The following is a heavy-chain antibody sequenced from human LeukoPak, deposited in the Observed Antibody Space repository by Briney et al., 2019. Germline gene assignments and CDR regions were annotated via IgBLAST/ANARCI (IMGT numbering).Heavy chain of an antibody. V-gene: IGHV3-30*18. CDR3: AKQFPGTVAAGPDP. CDR1: GFTFSTFG. Sequence: QPGRSLRLSCAASGFTFSTFGMHWVRQAPGKGLEWVAVISYDGSNKYYGDSVKGRFTISRDNSKNTLYLQMNSLRAEDTAVYYCAKQFPGTVAAGPDPWGQGTLVTVSS. CDR2: ISYDGSNK. J-gene: IGHJ5*02. D-gene: IGHD6-13*01.